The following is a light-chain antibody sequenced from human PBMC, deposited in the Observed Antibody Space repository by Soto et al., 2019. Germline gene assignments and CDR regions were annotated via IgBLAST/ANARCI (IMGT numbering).Light chain of an antibody. CDR3: SSYTSSSTLDV. J-gene: IGLJ1*01. V-gene: IGLV2-14*01. CDR2: EVS. Sequence: QSALTQPASVSGSPGQSITISCTGTSSDVGDYNYISWYQQHPGKAPKLMIYEVSNRPSGVSNRFSGSKSGNTASLTISGLQADDEAYYCCSSYTSSSTLDVFGTGTKLTVL. CDR1: SSDVGDYNY.